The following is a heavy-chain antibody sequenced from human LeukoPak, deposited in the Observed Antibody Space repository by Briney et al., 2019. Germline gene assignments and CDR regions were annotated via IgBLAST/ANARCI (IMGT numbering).Heavy chain of an antibody. D-gene: IGHD3-22*01. V-gene: IGHV3-23*01. J-gene: IGHJ4*02. Sequence: PGGSLRLSCAASGFTFSSYDMSWVRQAPGKGLEWVSSTRGNDGRIYYGDSVKGRFTISSDNSKDTVYLQMKSLRAEDTAAYYCAKAQGTRGYWVYSDSWGQGTLVTVSS. CDR2: TRGNDGRI. CDR3: AKAQGTRGYWVYSDS. CDR1: GFTFSSYD.